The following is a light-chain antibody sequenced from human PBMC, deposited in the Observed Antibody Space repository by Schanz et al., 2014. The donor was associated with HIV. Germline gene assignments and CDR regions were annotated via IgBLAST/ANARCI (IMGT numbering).Light chain of an antibody. CDR1: SSDVGGYKY. CDR3: SSYTNTGTML. J-gene: IGLJ2*01. CDR2: EVS. V-gene: IGLV2-8*01. Sequence: QSVLTQPPSASGSPGQSVTISCTGTSSDVGGYKYVSWYQQHPGKAPKLMIYEVSNRPSGVPDRFSGSKSGNTASLTVSGLQAEDEADYYCSSYTNTGTMLFGGGTKLTVL.